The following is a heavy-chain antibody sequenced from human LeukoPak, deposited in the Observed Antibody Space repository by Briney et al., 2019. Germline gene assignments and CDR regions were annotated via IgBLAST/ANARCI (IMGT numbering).Heavy chain of an antibody. CDR1: GFTFSSNS. J-gene: IGHJ4*02. CDR2: ISGSGGST. Sequence: GGSLRLSCAASGFTFSSNSMNWVRQAPGKGLEWVSAISGSGGSTYYADSVKGRFTISRDNSKNTLYLQMNSLRAEDTAVYYCAKSGQLLIFDYWGQGTLVTVSS. D-gene: IGHD2-2*01. V-gene: IGHV3-23*01. CDR3: AKSGQLLIFDY.